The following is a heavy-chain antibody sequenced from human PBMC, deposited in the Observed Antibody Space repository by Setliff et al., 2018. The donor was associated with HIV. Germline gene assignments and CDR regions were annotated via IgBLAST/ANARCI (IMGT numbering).Heavy chain of an antibody. J-gene: IGHJ3*02. CDR3: AAIAAAALGGTFDI. CDR2: ISGYNGNT. Sequence: EASVKVSCKGSVYTFTRYGISWVGQAPGQGLEWMGWISGYNGNTNYAQKLQGRVTMTTDTSTSTAYMELRSLRTDDTAVYYCAAIAAAALGGTFDIWGQGTMVTVSS. D-gene: IGHD6-13*01. V-gene: IGHV1-18*01. CDR1: VYTFTRYG.